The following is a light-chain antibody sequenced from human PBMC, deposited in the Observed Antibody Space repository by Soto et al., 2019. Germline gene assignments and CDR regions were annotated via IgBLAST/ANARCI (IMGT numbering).Light chain of an antibody. CDR3: HQFATTRS. V-gene: IGKV3-20*01. J-gene: IGKJ1*01. CDR2: GAS. CDR1: QSLSSSF. Sequence: EIVLTQSPGTLSLSPGQRATPSCRASQSLSSSFLAWYQQKPGQAPRLIIYGASSRAAGIPDRFSGSGSGTDFTLTISSLEPEDFAVYYCHQFATTRSFGQGTKVDIK.